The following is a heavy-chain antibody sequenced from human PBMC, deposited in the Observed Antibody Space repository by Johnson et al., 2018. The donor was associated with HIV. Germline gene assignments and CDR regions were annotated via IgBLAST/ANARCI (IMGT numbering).Heavy chain of an antibody. V-gene: IGHV3-30*04. CDR2: ISYDEIDK. D-gene: IGHD5-24*01. Sequence: QVQLVESGGGVVQPGRSLRLSCAASGFTFSSYAMHWVRQAPGKGLEWVAVISYDEIDKYYADSVTGRFTVSRDNSKNTLYLQMNSLRGEGTAVYYCARGSQGMVTIWNAFDIWGQETMVTVSS. CDR3: ARGSQGMVTIWNAFDI. CDR1: GFTFSSYA. J-gene: IGHJ3*02.